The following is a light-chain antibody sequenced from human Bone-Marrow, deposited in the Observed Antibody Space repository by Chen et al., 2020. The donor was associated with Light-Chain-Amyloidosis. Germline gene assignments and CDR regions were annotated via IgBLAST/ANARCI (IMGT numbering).Light chain of an antibody. CDR3: QVWDRSSDGPV. J-gene: IGLJ3*02. CDR2: DDS. V-gene: IGLV3-21*02. CDR1: SIGSTS. Sequence: SYVLTQPSSVSVAPGQTATIACGGNSIGSTSVHWYQQTPGQAPLLVVYDDSDRPSGIPQRVSGSNSGNSAKLTISRVEAGDEADYYCQVWDRSSDGPVFGGGTKLTVL.